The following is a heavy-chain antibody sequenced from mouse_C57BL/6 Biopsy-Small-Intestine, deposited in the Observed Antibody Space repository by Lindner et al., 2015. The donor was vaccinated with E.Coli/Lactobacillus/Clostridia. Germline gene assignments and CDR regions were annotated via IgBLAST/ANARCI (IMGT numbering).Heavy chain of an antibody. CDR3: ASHPRHCRGSGCYSFDY. Sequence: SVKVSCKASGGTFSMYAISWVRQAPGQGPEWMGGIIPIFGTANYAQKFQGRVTITADDSTSTAYMELSSLRSEDTAVYYCASHPRHCRGSGCYSFDYWGQGTLVTVSS. V-gene: IGHV1-81*01. D-gene: IGHD1-1*02. CDR1: GGTFSMYA. J-gene: IGHJ4*01. CDR2: IIPIFGTA.